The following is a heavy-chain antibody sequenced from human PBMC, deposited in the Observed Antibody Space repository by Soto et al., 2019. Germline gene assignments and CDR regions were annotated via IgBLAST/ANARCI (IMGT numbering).Heavy chain of an antibody. V-gene: IGHV3-23*01. D-gene: IGHD1-20*01. CDR2: ISGSGGST. Sequence: PWWSLRLSCAASGFTFSSYAMSWFRQAPGKGLEWVSAISGSGGSTYYADSVKGRFTISRDNSKNTLYLQMNSLRAEDTAVYYCAKGIWTSGNYWGQGTLVTVSS. J-gene: IGHJ4*02. CDR1: GFTFSSYA. CDR3: AKGIWTSGNY.